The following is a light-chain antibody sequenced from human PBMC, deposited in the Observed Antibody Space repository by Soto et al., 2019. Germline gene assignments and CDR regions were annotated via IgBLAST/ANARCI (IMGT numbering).Light chain of an antibody. Sequence: IPMTEASSSVSASVGHRITITGRASQGISIWIAWYRQTPATAPKALTYVASSLQSGVPSRFSASGSGTHFTLTISSLQPEDFATYYSQQANTFTLTFCQGTRLEIK. CDR3: QQANTFTLT. J-gene: IGKJ5*01. V-gene: IGKV1D-12*01. CDR1: QGISIW. CDR2: VAS.